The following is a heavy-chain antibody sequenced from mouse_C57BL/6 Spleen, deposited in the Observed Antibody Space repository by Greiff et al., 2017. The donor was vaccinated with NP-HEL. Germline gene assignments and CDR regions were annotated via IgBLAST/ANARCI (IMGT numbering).Heavy chain of an antibody. D-gene: IGHD1-1*01. CDR3: ARDTVVAPYAMDY. Sequence: DVQLVESGGGLVKPGGSLKLSCAASGFTFSDYGMHWVRQAPEKGLEWVAYISSGSSTIYYADTVKGRFTISRDNAKNTLFRQMTSLRSEDTAMYYCARDTVVAPYAMDYWGQGTSVTVSS. V-gene: IGHV5-17*01. J-gene: IGHJ4*01. CDR2: ISSGSSTI. CDR1: GFTFSDYG.